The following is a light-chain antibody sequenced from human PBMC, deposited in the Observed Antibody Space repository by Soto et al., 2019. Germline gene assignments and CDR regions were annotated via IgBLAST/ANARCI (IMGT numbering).Light chain of an antibody. V-gene: IGLV1-51*02. Sequence: QSVLTQPPSVSAAPGQTVTIPCSGSSSNIGRNFVSWYQQFPGTAPKLVIYETRQRPSGISDRFAASKSGTSATLVITGLQSGDEADFYCATWDSGLSVAVFGGGTKVTVL. CDR2: ETR. CDR3: ATWDSGLSVAV. CDR1: SSNIGRNF. J-gene: IGLJ3*02.